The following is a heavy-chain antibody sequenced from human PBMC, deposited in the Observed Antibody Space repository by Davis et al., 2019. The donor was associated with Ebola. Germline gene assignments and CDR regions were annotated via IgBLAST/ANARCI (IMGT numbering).Heavy chain of an antibody. D-gene: IGHD2-15*01. CDR3: ARDTGYCSGGSCYPLDY. Sequence: SVKVSCKASGGTFSSYAISWVRQAPGQGLEWMGGIIPIFGTANYAQKFQGRVTITADESTSTAYMELSSLRSEDTAVYYCARDTGYCSGGSCYPLDYWGQGTLVTVSS. J-gene: IGHJ4*02. V-gene: IGHV1-69*13. CDR2: IIPIFGTA. CDR1: GGTFSSYA.